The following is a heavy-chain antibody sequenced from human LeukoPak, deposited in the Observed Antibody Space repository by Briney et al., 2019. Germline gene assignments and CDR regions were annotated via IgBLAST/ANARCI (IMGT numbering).Heavy chain of an antibody. J-gene: IGHJ4*02. CDR1: GGSFSGYY. V-gene: IGHV4-34*01. CDR2: INHNGGT. D-gene: IGHD6-19*01. Sequence: PSETLSLTCAVYGGSFSGYYWSWIRQPPGKGLEWIGEINHNGGTTYKPSLKSRVTISIDTSNNQFSLKLSSVTAADTAVYFCARGRWLDYWGQGTLVTVAS. CDR3: ARGRWLDY.